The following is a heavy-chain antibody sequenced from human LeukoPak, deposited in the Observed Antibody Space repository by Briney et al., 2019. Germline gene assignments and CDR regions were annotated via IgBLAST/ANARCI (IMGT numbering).Heavy chain of an antibody. V-gene: IGHV1-2*02. D-gene: IGHD1-26*01. CDR1: GYTFTGYY. CDR2: INPNSGGT. CDR3: ARDKSREADY. J-gene: IGHJ4*02. Sequence: ASVKASCKNSGYTFTGYYKDWVRQAPGQGLEWMGWINPNSGGTNYAQKFQGRVTMTRDTSISTAYMELSRLRSDDTAVYYCARDKSREADYWGQGTLVTVSS.